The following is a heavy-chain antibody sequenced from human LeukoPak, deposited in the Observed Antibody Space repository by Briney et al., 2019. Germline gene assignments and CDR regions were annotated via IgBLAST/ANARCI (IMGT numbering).Heavy chain of an antibody. D-gene: IGHD3-22*01. V-gene: IGHV3-30-3*01. CDR2: ISYDGTNK. CDR3: ARAPMSYDSSGFGGAFDI. J-gene: IGHJ4*02. Sequence: GGSLRLSCAASGFTFSNYAMHWVRQAPGKGLEWVAVISYDGTNKYYADSVKGRFTISRDNSKNTMYLQMNSLRAEDTAMYYCARAPMSYDSSGFGGAFDIWGQGTLVTVSS. CDR1: GFTFSNYA.